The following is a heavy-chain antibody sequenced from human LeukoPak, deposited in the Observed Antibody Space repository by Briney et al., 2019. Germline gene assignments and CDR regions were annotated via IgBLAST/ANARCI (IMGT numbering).Heavy chain of an antibody. Sequence: AASVKVSCKASGGTVSSYALNWVRQAPGQGLEWIGRIIPIFAIVNYAQNFQGRVTITADKSTNTAYMELSSLRFEDTAFYYCARADSSGYSLDENFDYWGQGTLVTVSS. CDR3: ARADSSGYSLDENFDY. CDR2: IIPIFAIV. D-gene: IGHD3-22*01. CDR1: GGTVSSYA. V-gene: IGHV1-69*04. J-gene: IGHJ4*02.